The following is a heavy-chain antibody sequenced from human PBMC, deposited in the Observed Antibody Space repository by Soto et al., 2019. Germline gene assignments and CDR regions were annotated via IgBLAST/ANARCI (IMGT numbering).Heavy chain of an antibody. V-gene: IGHV4-59*01. CDR2: IYYSGST. CDR3: ARAGSGWPKYNWFDP. CDR1: GGSISSYY. D-gene: IGHD6-19*01. Sequence: PSETLSLTCTVSGGSISSYYWSWIRQPPGKGLEWIGYIYYSGSTNYNPSLKSRVTISVDTSKNQFSLKLSSVTAADTAVYYCARAGSGWPKYNWFDPWGKETLVTVSS. J-gene: IGHJ5*02.